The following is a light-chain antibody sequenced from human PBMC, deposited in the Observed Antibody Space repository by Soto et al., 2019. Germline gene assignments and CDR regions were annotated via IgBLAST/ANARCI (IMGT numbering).Light chain of an antibody. V-gene: IGKV3-20*01. CDR3: HQYGPSPGWT. Sequence: IVFTQSPGTLSLSPGDRATLPCRVKQSGSASFLAWHQQKPGQGPGLLIYAASTRAASIPDRFSGSGSGAEFTLTISRLEPDDFAVYYCHQYGPSPGWTFGQGTKVEIK. CDR1: QSGSASF. J-gene: IGKJ1*01. CDR2: AAS.